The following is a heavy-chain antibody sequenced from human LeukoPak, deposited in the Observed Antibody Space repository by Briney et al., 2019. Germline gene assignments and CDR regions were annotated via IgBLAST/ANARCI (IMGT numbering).Heavy chain of an antibody. J-gene: IGHJ4*02. D-gene: IGHD6-13*01. CDR3: ARGWGSSWPEPGY. CDR2: INHSGST. Sequence: SETLSLTYAVYGGSFSGYYRSWIRQPPGKGLEWIGEINHSGSTNYNPSLKSRVTISVDTSKNQFSLKLSSVTAADTAVYYCARGWGSSWPEPGYWGQGTLVTVSS. CDR1: GGSFSGYY. V-gene: IGHV4-34*01.